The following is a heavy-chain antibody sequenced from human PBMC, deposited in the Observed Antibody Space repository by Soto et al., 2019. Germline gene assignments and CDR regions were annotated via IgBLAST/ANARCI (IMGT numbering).Heavy chain of an antibody. V-gene: IGHV3-21*01. D-gene: IGHD3-10*01. CDR3: ARSVGYYGSGSYYDY. CDR1: GFTFSSYS. CDR2: ISSSSSYI. Sequence: EVQLVESGGGLVKPGGSLRLSCAASGFTFSSYSMNWVRQAPGKGLEWVSSISSSSSYIYYADSVKGRFTISRDNAKNSLYLQMNRLRAEDTAVYYCARSVGYYGSGSYYDYWGQGTLVTVSS. J-gene: IGHJ4*02.